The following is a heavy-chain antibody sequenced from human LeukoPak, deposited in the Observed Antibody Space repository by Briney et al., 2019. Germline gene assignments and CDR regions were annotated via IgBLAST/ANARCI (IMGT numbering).Heavy chain of an antibody. J-gene: IGHJ5*02. Sequence: ASVKVSCKASGYTFTSYGISWVRQAPGQGLEWMGWISAYNGNTNYAQKLQGRVTMTTDTSTSTAYMELRSLRSDDTAVYYCARDFYSSSWRPNWFDPWGQGTLVTVSS. CDR2: ISAYNGNT. D-gene: IGHD6-13*01. V-gene: IGHV1-18*01. CDR1: GYTFTSYG. CDR3: ARDFYSSSWRPNWFDP.